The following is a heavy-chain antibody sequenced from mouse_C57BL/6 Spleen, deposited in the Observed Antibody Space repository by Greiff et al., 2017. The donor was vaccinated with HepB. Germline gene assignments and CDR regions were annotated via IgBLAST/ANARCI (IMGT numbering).Heavy chain of an antibody. CDR1: GFTFSSYA. CDR3: TRERVTTVVENAMDY. CDR2: ISSGGDYI. D-gene: IGHD1-1*01. V-gene: IGHV5-9-1*02. Sequence: VQLKESGEGLVKPGGSLKLSCAASGFTFSSYAMSWVRQTPEKRLEWVAYISSGGDYIYYADTVKGRFTISRDNARNTLYLQMSSLKSEDTAMYYCTRERVTTVVENAMDYWGQGTSVTVSS. J-gene: IGHJ4*01.